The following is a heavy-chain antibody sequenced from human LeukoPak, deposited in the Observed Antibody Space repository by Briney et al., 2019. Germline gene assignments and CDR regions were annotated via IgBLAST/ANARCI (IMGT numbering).Heavy chain of an antibody. V-gene: IGHV4-39*01. D-gene: IGHD5-12*01. CDR3: ARPRRIGYSGYDDGDY. J-gene: IGHJ4*02. CDR2: IYYSGST. CDR1: GGSISSSSYY. Sequence: SETLSLTCTVSGGSISSSSYYWGWIRQPPGKGLEWIGSIYYSGSTYYNPSLKSRPTISVDTSKNQFSLKLSSVTAADTAVYYCARPRRIGYSGYDDGDYWGQGTLVTVSS.